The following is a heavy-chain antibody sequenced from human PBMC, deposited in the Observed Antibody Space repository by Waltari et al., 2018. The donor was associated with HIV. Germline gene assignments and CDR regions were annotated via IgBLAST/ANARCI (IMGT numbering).Heavy chain of an antibody. D-gene: IGHD3-10*02. CDR3: TTIQFYYVFEF. J-gene: IGHJ4*02. CDR2: IKTKTDGGTV. V-gene: IGHV3-15*01. Sequence: MSWVRQAPGKGLEWVGRIKTKTDGGTVDYAAPVTGRFTISRDDSQSTLYLEINSLKTEDIAVYYCTTIQFYYVFEFWGQGTLVTVSS.